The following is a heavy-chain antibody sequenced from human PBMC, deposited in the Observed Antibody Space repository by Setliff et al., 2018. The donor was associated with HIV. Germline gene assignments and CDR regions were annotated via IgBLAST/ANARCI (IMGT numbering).Heavy chain of an antibody. D-gene: IGHD5-12*01. V-gene: IGHV4-61*02. J-gene: IGHJ6*02. CDR1: GGSISSSSYY. CDR2: IYITGST. Sequence: SETLSLTCTVSGGSISSSSYYWSWIRQPAGKGLEWIGRIYITGSTSYNPSLKSRVTISIDTSKSQFSLKLSSVTAADTAVYYCARDHIVATIRDYYYGMDVWGQGTTVTVSS. CDR3: ARDHIVATIRDYYYGMDV.